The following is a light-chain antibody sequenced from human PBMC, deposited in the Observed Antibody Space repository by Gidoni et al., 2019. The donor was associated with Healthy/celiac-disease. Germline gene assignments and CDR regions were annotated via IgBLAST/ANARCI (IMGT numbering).Light chain of an antibody. CDR2: DAS. V-gene: IGKV1-5*01. J-gene: IGKJ1*01. CDR3: QQYNSYPWT. CDR1: QSISSW. Sequence: DIQMTRSPSTLSASVGDRVTITCRASQSISSWLAWYQQKPGKAPKLLIYDASSLESGVPSRFSGSGSGTEFTLTISSLQPDDFATDDCQQYNSYPWTFGQGTKVEIK.